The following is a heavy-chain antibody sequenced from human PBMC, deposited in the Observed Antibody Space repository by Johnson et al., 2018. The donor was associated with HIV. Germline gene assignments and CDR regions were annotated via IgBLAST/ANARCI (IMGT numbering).Heavy chain of an antibody. CDR1: GFTFSSYA. CDR2: ISYDGSNK. J-gene: IGHJ3*02. CDR3: ARVAPAHDAFDI. V-gene: IGHV3-30*04. D-gene: IGHD2-2*01. Sequence: QMQLVESGGGVVQPGRSLRLSCAASGFTFSSYAMHWVRQAPGKGLEWVAVISYDGSNKYYADSVKGRFTISRDNSKNTLYLQMNSLRAEDTAVYYCARVAPAHDAFDIWGQGTMVTVSS.